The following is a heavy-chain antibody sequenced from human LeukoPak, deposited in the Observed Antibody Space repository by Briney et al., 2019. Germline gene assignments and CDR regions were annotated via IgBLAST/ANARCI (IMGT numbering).Heavy chain of an antibody. CDR3: ARDGNDYGDPLFDY. D-gene: IGHD4-17*01. J-gene: IGHJ4*02. V-gene: IGHV4-30-4*01. CDR2: IYYSGTT. Sequence: SETLSLTCSVSGGSISSGDYYWSWIRQPPGKGLEWIGHIYYSGTTDYNPTLRSRVSISLDTSKNQFSLKLRSVTAADTAVYYCARDGNDYGDPLFDYWGQGTLVTVSS. CDR1: GGSISSGDYY.